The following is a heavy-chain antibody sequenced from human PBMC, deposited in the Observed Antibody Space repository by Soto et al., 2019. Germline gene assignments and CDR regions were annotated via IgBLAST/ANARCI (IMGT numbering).Heavy chain of an antibody. CDR1: GGTFSSYA. V-gene: IGHV1-69*01. J-gene: IGHJ6*02. CDR3: AGWGGGSSPYRNYYYYGMDV. CDR2: IIPIFGTA. D-gene: IGHD6-6*01. Sequence: QVQLVQSGAEVKKPGSSVKVSCKASGGTFSSYAISWVRQAPGQGLEWMGGIIPIFGTANYAQKFQGRVTIPADESPGKAYMGLGSLRSEDTAVYYCAGWGGGSSPYRNYYYYGMDVWGQGTTVTVSS.